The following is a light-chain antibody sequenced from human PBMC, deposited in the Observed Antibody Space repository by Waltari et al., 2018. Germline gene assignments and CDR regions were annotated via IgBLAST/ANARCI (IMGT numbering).Light chain of an antibody. CDR1: PSISKW. J-gene: IGKJ4*01. CDR3: QQYNSYSLLS. V-gene: IGKV1-5*03. CDR2: KAS. Sequence: DIQMPQSPPTRSASVGDRVICSCRASPSISKWLAWYQQKPGKAPKLLIYKASTLESGVPSRFSGSGSGTEFTLTISSLQPEDFATYYCQQYNSYSLLSFGGGTKVEIK.